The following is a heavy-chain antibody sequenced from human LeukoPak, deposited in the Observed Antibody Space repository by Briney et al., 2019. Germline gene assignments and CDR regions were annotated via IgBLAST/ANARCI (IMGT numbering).Heavy chain of an antibody. CDR1: GGSISSGGYY. D-gene: IGHD3-16*02. CDR3: ARRDLYYDYVWGSYRSPAPFDY. J-gene: IGHJ4*02. CDR2: INHSGST. V-gene: IGHV4-34*01. Sequence: SETLSLTCAVSGGSISSGGYYWSWIRQPPGKGLEWIGEINHSGSTNCNPSLKSRVTISVDTSKNQFSLKLSSVTAADTAVYYCARRDLYYDYVWGSYRSPAPFDYWGQGTLVTVSS.